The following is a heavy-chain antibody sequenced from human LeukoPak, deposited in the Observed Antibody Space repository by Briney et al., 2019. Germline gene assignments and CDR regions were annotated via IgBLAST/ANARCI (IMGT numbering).Heavy chain of an antibody. V-gene: IGHV4-59*01. D-gene: IGHD5-12*01. CDR2: IYYSGST. J-gene: IGHJ5*02. CDR3: ARDGGYSGYDYPYNWFDP. CDR1: GSSISSYY. Sequence: PSETLSLTCTVSGSSISSYYWSWIRQPPGKGLEWIGYIYYSGSTNYNPSLKSRVTISVDTSKNQFSLKLSSVTAADTAVYYCARDGGYSGYDYPYNWFDPWGQGTLVTVSS.